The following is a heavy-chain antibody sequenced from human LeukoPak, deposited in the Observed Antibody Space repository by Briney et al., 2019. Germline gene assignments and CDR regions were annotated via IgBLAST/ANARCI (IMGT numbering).Heavy chain of an antibody. CDR1: GYTFTRYY. D-gene: IGHD4-17*01. CDR3: ARDRTHYGDYGENWFDP. J-gene: IGHJ5*02. Sequence: VASVKVSCKVSGYTFTRYYIHWVRQAPGQGLEWMGIINPSGGTTRHAQKFQGRVTMTRDTSTSTAYMELSSLRSEDTAVYFCARDRTHYGDYGENWFDPWGQGTLVTVSS. CDR2: INPSGGTT. V-gene: IGHV1-46*01.